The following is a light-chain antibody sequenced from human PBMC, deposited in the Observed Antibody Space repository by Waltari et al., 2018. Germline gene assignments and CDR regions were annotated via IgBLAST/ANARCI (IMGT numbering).Light chain of an antibody. V-gene: IGLV2-23*01. J-gene: IGLJ1*01. Sequence: QSALTQPASVSGSPGQSITISCTGTSIDVGRNTLVSWYQQHPGKAPKLMIYEGSKRPSGVSNRFSGSKSGNTASLTISGLQAEDEADYYCCSYAGSSTYVFGTGTKVTVL. CDR2: EGS. CDR1: SIDVGRNTL. CDR3: CSYAGSSTYV.